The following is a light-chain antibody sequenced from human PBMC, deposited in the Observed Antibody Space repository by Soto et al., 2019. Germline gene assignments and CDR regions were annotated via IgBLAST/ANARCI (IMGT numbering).Light chain of an antibody. V-gene: IGKV3-20*01. Sequence: ELVLTQSPGTLSLSPGERATLSFRASQSVSSSYLAWYQQKPGQAPRLLIYGASSRATGIPDRFSGSGSGTDFTLTISRLEPEDFAVYYCQQYGSSPGTFGQGTKVDIK. CDR3: QQYGSSPGT. CDR1: QSVSSSY. J-gene: IGKJ1*01. CDR2: GAS.